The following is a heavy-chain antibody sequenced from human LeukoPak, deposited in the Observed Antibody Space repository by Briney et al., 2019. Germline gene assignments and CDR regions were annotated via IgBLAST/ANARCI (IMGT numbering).Heavy chain of an antibody. D-gene: IGHD1-7*01. CDR3: AALSGYNWNYVSFDY. J-gene: IGHJ4*02. CDR2: ISQRGSP. Sequence: SETLSLTCAVHDGPFSGYYWSWIRQPPGKGLEWIGEISQRGSPNYNPSLKSRVTISINTSKKQFSVELSSVTAADTAVYYCAALSGYNWNYVSFDYWGQGTLVTVSS. CDR1: DGPFSGYY. V-gene: IGHV4-34*01.